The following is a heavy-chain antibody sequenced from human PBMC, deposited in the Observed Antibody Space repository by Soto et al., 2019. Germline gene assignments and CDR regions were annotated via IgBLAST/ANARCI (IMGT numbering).Heavy chain of an antibody. D-gene: IGHD3-3*01. CDR3: ARGGGVGVAGSAAFDM. V-gene: IGHV1-2*02. J-gene: IGHJ3*02. CDR2: INPATGAA. CDR1: GYPVTAYY. Sequence: QLHLVQSGAVVKKPGASVTVSCSASGYPVTAYYMHWVRQAPGRGLEWMGGINPATGAAKYTQTFQGGVTKARDTSTRTVFMELSGLTSEDTAVFYCARGGGVGVAGSAAFDMWGQGTLVTVSS.